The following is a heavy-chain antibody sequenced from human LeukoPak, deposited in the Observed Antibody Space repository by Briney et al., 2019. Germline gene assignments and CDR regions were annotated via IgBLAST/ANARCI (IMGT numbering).Heavy chain of an antibody. CDR1: GYSFTSYW. CDR2: IDPDDSYT. J-gene: IGHJ6*02. V-gene: IGHV5-10-1*01. D-gene: IGHD4-17*01. Sequence: GESLKISCKGSGYSFTSYWISWVRQMPGKGLEWMGRIDPDDSYTNYSPSFQGHVTISADKSISTAYLQWSSLKASDTAMYYCARLVRESYGDYDYYGMDVWGQGTTVTVSS. CDR3: ARLVRESYGDYDYYGMDV.